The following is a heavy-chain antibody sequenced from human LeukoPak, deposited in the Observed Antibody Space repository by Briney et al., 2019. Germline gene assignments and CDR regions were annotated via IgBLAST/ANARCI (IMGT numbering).Heavy chain of an antibody. CDR2: INHSGST. CDR1: GGSFSGYY. J-gene: IGHJ4*02. V-gene: IGHV4-34*01. Sequence: SETLSLSCAVYGGSFSGYYWSWIRQPPGKGLEWIGEINHSGSTNYNPSLKSRVTISVDTSKNQFSLKLSSVTAADTAVYYCARDPGYCSGGSCYSDYWGQGTLVTVSS. D-gene: IGHD2-15*01. CDR3: ARDPGYCSGGSCYSDY.